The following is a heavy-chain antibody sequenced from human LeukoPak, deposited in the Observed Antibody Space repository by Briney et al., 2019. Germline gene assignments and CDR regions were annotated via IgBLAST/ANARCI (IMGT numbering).Heavy chain of an antibody. CDR2: IRGDNGNT. CDR3: QLWFGELLSGTGDY. J-gene: IGHJ4*02. Sequence: ASVKVSCKASGYTFSNYGISWVRQAPGQGLEWVGWIRGDNGNTNYAQKLQGRVTMTTDTSTSTAYMELRSLRSDDTAVYYCQLWFGELLSGTGDYWGQGTLVTVSS. V-gene: IGHV1-18*01. CDR1: GYTFSNYG. D-gene: IGHD3-10*01.